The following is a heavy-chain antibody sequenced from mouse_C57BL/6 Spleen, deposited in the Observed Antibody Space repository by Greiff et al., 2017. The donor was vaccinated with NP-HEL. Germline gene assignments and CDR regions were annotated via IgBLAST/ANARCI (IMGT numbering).Heavy chain of an antibody. D-gene: IGHD2-5*01. CDR3: AKDYSNYRAMDY. CDR1: GYTFTSYW. CDR2: IYPGSGST. J-gene: IGHJ4*01. Sequence: QVHVKQPGAELVKPGASVKMSCKASGYTFTSYWITWVKQRPGQGLEWIGDIYPGSGSTNYNEKFKSKATLTVDTSSSTAYMQLSSLTSEDSAVYYCAKDYSNYRAMDYWGQGTSVTVSS. V-gene: IGHV1-55*01.